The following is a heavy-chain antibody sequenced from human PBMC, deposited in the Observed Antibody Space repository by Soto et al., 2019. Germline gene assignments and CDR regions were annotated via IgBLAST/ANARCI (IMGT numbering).Heavy chain of an antibody. CDR2: INAGNGNT. J-gene: IGHJ6*04. V-gene: IGHV1-3*01. CDR3: ARGVENIVVVLHRFGYSCIDF. D-gene: IGHD2-15*01. CDR1: GYSFTSYA. Sequence: ASEKVSCKASGYSFTSYAIYWVRQAPGQRLEWMGWINAGNGNTKYSQKLQGRVTFTGDTSASTAHMELSSLRSEDTAVYFCARGVENIVVVLHRFGYSCIDFWDKTTTSAVS.